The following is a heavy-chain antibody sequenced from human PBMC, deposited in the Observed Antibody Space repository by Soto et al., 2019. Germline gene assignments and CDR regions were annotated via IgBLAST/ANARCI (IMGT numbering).Heavy chain of an antibody. CDR1: VFTFSSYS. CDR2: ISSSSSTI. CDR3: ARDLIGWYYYGSGGMDV. J-gene: IGHJ6*02. Sequence: GALRLSCAASVFTFSSYSMNWVRQAPGKGLEWVSYISSSSSTIYYADSVKGRFTISRDNAKNSLYLQMNSLRDEDTAVYYCARDLIGWYYYGSGGMDVWGQGTTVTAP. D-gene: IGHD3-10*01. V-gene: IGHV3-48*02.